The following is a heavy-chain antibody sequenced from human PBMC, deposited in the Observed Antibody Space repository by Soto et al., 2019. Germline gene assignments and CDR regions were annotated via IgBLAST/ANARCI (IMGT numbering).Heavy chain of an antibody. V-gene: IGHV3-15*07. CDR1: GFTFSNAW. J-gene: IGHJ3*02. D-gene: IGHD3-3*01. CDR3: TTDGVFGVVTLGPKFFVYAFDI. CDR2: IKSKTDGGTT. Sequence: GGSLRLSCAASGFTFSNAWMNWVRQAPGKGLEWVGRIKSKTDGGTTDYAAPVKGRFTISRDDSKNTLYLQMNSLKTEDTAVYYCTTDGVFGVVTLGPKFFVYAFDIWGQGTMVTVSS.